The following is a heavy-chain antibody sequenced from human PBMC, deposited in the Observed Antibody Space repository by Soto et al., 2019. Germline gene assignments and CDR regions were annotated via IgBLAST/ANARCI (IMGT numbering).Heavy chain of an antibody. J-gene: IGHJ6*02. CDR3: ARGKGMEENYSYSVLNI. CDR2: ISLYSDGT. Sequence: GASVKVSCKASGGTFSSYGITWVRQAPGQPLEWLGWISLYSDGTNYAQKFQGRVNITRDTSASTAYMELSSLRSEDTAVYYCARGKGMEENYSYSVLNIWGQGTTVTLSS. V-gene: IGHV1-18*01. CDR1: GGTFSSYG. D-gene: IGHD1-1*01.